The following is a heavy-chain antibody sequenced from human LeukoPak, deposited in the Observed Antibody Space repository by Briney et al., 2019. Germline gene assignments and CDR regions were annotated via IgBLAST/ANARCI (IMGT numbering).Heavy chain of an antibody. CDR1: GGSFSGYY. CDR2: INHNGST. Sequence: SETLSLTCAVYGGSFSGYYWSWIRQPPGKGLEWIGEINHNGSTNYNPSLKSRVTISVDTSKNQFSLKLSSVTAADTAVYYCARTSGSYSHYYMDVWGKGTTVTVSS. V-gene: IGHV4-34*01. J-gene: IGHJ6*03. CDR3: ARTSGSYSHYYMDV. D-gene: IGHD1-26*01.